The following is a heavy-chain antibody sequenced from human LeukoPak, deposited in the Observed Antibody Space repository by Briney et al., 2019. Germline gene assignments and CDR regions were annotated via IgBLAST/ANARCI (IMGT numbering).Heavy chain of an antibody. J-gene: IGHJ5*02. CDR2: MNPNSGNT. CDR1: GYTFTSYD. D-gene: IGHD3-3*01. CDR3: ARGRITIFGVVIMPDNWFDP. Sequence: ASVKVSCKASGYTFTSYDINWVRQATGQGLEWMGWMNPNSGNTGYAQKFQGRVTITRNTSISTAYMELSSLRSEDTAVYYCARGRITIFGVVIMPDNWFDPWGQGTLVTVSS. V-gene: IGHV1-8*03.